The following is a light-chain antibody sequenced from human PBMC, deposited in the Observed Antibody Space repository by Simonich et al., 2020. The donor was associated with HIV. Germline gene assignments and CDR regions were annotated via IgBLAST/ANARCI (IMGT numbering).Light chain of an antibody. J-gene: IGKJ4*01. CDR2: GAS. Sequence: EIVMTQSPATLSVAPGERATLSCRASQSVSSNLAWYPQKPGPAPRLLIYGASTRATGIPARFSGSVSGTEFTLTISSMQSEDFAVYSCQQYNYWPTFGGGTKVEIK. CDR3: QQYNYWPT. V-gene: IGKV3-15*01. CDR1: QSVSSN.